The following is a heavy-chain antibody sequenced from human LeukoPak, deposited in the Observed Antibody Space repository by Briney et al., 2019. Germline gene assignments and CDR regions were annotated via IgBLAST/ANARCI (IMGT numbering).Heavy chain of an antibody. CDR2: INPSGGST. CDR1: GYTFTSYY. CDR3: ARRYCSSTSCYRREWFDP. V-gene: IGHV1-46*01. Sequence: ASVKVSCKASGYTFTSYYMHWVRQAPGQGLEWKGIINPSGGSTSYAQKFQGRVTMTRDTSTSTVYMELSSLRSEDTAVYYCARRYCSSTSCYRREWFDPWGQGTLVTVSS. D-gene: IGHD2-2*01. J-gene: IGHJ5*02.